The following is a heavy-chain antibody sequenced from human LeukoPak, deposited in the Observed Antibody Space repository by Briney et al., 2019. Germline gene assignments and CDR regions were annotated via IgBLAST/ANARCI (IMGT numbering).Heavy chain of an antibody. CDR2: ISIYSGKT. D-gene: IGHD6-13*01. V-gene: IGHV1-18*01. CDR1: GYTFMNYG. Sequence: ASVKVPCKASGYTFMNYGISWVRQAPGQGLEWVGWISIYSGKTYYEQKFQGRVTMTTDTSTSTVYMELRSLRSDDTAVYYCARDRGSSWPLGFDHWDQGTLVTVSS. J-gene: IGHJ4*02. CDR3: ARDRGSSWPLGFDH.